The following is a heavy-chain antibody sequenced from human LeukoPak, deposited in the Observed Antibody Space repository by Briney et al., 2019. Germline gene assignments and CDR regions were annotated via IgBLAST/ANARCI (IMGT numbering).Heavy chain of an antibody. CDR3: AKGPYDWLVDY. CDR1: GFTFSSYW. D-gene: IGHD3-9*01. CDR2: ISGDGGST. Sequence: PGGSLRLSCAASGFTFSSYWMHWVRQAPGKGLEWVSLISGDGGSTYYADSVKGRFTISRDNSKNSLYLQMNSLRTEDTALYYCAKGPYDWLVDYWGQGTLVTVSS. V-gene: IGHV3-43*02. J-gene: IGHJ4*02.